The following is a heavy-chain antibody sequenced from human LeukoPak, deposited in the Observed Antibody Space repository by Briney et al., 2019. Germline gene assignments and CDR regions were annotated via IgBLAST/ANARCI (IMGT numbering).Heavy chain of an antibody. D-gene: IGHD3-16*02. CDR2: ISAYNGNT. CDR3: ARMELSGRNWFDP. V-gene: IGHV1-18*01. Sequence: ASVKVSCKASGGTFSSYAISWVRQAPGQGLEWMGWISAYNGNTNYAQKLQGRVTMTTDTSTSTAYMELRSLRSDDTAVYYCARMELSGRNWFDPWGQGTLVTVSS. J-gene: IGHJ5*02. CDR1: GGTFSSYA.